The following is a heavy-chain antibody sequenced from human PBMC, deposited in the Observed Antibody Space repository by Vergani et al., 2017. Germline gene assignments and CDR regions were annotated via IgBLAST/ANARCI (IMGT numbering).Heavy chain of an antibody. CDR3: ARVGFGEYFFDY. V-gene: IGHV4-59*01. CDR2: IYYSGST. CDR1: GGSISSYY. D-gene: IGHD3-10*01. J-gene: IGHJ4*02. Sequence: QVQLQESGPGLVKPSETLSLTCTVSGGSISSYYWSWIRQPPGQGLEWIGYIYYSGSTNYNPSLKSRVTISVDTSKNQFSLKLSSVTAADTAVYYCARVGFGEYFFDYWGQGTLVTVSS.